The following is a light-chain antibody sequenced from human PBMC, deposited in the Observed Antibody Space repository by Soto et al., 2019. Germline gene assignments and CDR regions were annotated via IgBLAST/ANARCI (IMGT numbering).Light chain of an antibody. CDR1: QSISSW. V-gene: IGKV1-5*01. CDR3: QQYNSYSST. J-gene: IGKJ3*01. CDR2: DAS. Sequence: DIQMTQSPSTLSASVGDKVTITCRASQSISSWLAWYQQKPGKAPKLLIYDASSLESGVPSRFSGSGSGTEFPLTISSRQPDDFATYYCQQYNSYSSTFGPGTKVDIK.